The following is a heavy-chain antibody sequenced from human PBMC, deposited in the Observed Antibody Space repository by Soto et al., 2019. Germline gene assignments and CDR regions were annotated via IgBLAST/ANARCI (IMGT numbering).Heavy chain of an antibody. CDR1: GGTFSSYA. CDR2: IIPIFGTA. V-gene: IGHV1-69*13. J-gene: IGHJ6*03. Sequence: SVKVSCKASGGTFSSYAISWVRQAPGQGLEWMGGIIPIFGTANYAQKFQGRVTITADESTSTAYMELSSLRSEDTAVYYCATSIVVVPADPYYYYYYMDVWGKGTTVTVSS. D-gene: IGHD2-2*01. CDR3: ATSIVVVPADPYYYYYYMDV.